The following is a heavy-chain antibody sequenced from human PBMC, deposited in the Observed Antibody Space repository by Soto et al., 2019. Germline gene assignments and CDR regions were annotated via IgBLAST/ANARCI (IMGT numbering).Heavy chain of an antibody. D-gene: IGHD4-17*01. CDR2: IYYSGYT. CDR3: ARSGDSVAFDY. J-gene: IGHJ4*02. V-gene: IGHV4-30-4*01. CDR1: GDSFSSGAYK. Sequence: QVQLQESGPGLVKPSQTLSLTCTVSGDSFSSGAYKWSWIRQPPGKGLEWIGYIYYSGYTNNNPSLKGRLTMSVDTSKNQFSLRLRSVTAADTAVYYSARSGDSVAFDYWGQGTLVTVSS.